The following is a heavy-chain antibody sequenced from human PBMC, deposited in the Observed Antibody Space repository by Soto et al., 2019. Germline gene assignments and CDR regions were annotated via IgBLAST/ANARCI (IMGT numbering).Heavy chain of an antibody. CDR2: INPNSGGT. CDR3: ATEIVTNDFGDYVSQA. J-gene: IGHJ4*02. V-gene: IGHV1-2*02. D-gene: IGHD4-17*01. CDR1: GYTFTGYY. Sequence: VQLVQSGAEGKKPGASVKVSCKASGYTFTGYYLHWVRQAPGQGLEWMGWINPNSGGTKYAKKFQGRITMTRDMSIRTAYMELSRLISDDTAVYYCATEIVTNDFGDYVSQAWGQGTLVTVSS.